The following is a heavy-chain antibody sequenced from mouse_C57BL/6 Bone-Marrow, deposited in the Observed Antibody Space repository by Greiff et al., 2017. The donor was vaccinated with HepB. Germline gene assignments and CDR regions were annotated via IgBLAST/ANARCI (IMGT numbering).Heavy chain of an antibody. CDR3: ARQVYSNYAMDY. CDR1: GFTFSDYY. V-gene: IGHV5-12*01. J-gene: IGHJ4*01. D-gene: IGHD2-5*01. CDR2: ISNGGGST. Sequence: EVKLVESGGGLVQPGGSLKLSCAASGFTFSDYYMYWVRQTPEKRLEWVAYISNGGGSTYYPDTVKGRFTISRDNAKNTLYLQMSRLKSEDTAMYYCARQVYSNYAMDYWGQGTSVTVSS.